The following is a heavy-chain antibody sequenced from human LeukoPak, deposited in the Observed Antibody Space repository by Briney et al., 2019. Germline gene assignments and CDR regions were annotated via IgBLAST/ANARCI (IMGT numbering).Heavy chain of an antibody. CDR2: IYDSGTT. Sequence: SQTLSLTCTVSGGSISSGKYFWTWIRQHPGKGLEWIGYIYDSGTTFYNPSLKSRLTISVDTSKNLFSLKLNSVTAADTAVYYCARRGFNYGWFDYWGQGTLVTVSS. J-gene: IGHJ4*02. V-gene: IGHV4-31*03. CDR3: ARRGFNYGWFDY. CDR1: GGSISSGKYF. D-gene: IGHD5-18*01.